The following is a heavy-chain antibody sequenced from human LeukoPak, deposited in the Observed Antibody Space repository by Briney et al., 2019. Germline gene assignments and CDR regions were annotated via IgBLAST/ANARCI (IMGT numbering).Heavy chain of an antibody. CDR2: IYNSGST. CDR3: ARVSDFSEGSPSWF. V-gene: IGHV4-59*01. D-gene: IGHD3-3*01. J-gene: IGHJ6*02. CDR1: GGSISSYY. Sequence: SETLSLTCTVSGGSISSYYWSRIRQPPGKGLEWIGYIYNSGSTKYNPSLKSRVTISVDTSKNQFSLKLSSVTAADTAVYYCARVSDFSEGSPSWFWGQGTTVIVSS.